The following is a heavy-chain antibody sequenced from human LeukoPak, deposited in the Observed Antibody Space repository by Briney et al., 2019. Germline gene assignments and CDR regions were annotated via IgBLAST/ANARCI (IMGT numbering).Heavy chain of an antibody. V-gene: IGHV3-7*01. J-gene: IGHJ4*02. CDR2: IRPDANDG. Sequence: GGSLRLSCAASGFTFSHYWMAWVRQAPGKGLEWVAIIRPDANDGSYVDSVKGRFTISRDNAKNSLYLQLNSLRAEDTAVYFCARADRGSIDYWGQGALVTVSS. CDR1: GFTFSHYW. CDR3: ARADRGSIDY. D-gene: IGHD3-10*01.